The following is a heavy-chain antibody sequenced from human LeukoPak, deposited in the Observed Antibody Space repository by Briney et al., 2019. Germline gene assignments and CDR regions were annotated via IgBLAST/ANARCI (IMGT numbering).Heavy chain of an antibody. J-gene: IGHJ3*02. Sequence: ASVKVSCKASGYTFTSHGFSWVRQAPGQGLEWMGWISAYNGNTNYAQKLQGRVTMTTDTSTSTAYMELRSLRSDDTAVYYCARGFPASWGIAVAGTNAFDIWGQGTMVTVSS. V-gene: IGHV1-18*01. D-gene: IGHD6-13*01. CDR3: ARGFPASWGIAVAGTNAFDI. CDR1: GYTFTSHG. CDR2: ISAYNGNT.